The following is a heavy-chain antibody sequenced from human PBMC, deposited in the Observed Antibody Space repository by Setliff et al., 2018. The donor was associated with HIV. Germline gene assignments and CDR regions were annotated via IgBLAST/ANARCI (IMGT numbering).Heavy chain of an antibody. V-gene: IGHV1-8*02. Sequence: ASVKVSCKPSGYSFTTYDINWVRQAAGQGLEWMGWMNPANGDTGYAQKFQGRLTMTRETSTDTAYMELSSLSSDDSAVYFCARAFVEVTPHYAFDVWGQGTTVTVSS. CDR2: MNPANGDT. J-gene: IGHJ6*02. D-gene: IGHD2-21*02. CDR3: ARAFVEVTPHYAFDV. CDR1: GYSFTTYD.